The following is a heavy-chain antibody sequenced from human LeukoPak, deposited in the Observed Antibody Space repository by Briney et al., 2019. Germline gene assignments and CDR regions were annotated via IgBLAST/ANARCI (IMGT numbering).Heavy chain of an antibody. V-gene: IGHV1-2*02. D-gene: IGHD6-6*01. CDR2: INPNSGGT. J-gene: IGHJ4*02. CDR1: GYTFTDYY. CDR3: ARARWQLVPYFDS. Sequence: ASVKVSCKASGYTFTDYYMHWVRQAPGQGLEWMGWINPNSGGTNFAQKFQGGVAMTRDTPISTAYLELGSLRSDDTAVYFCARARWQLVPYFDSWGQGTLVTVSS.